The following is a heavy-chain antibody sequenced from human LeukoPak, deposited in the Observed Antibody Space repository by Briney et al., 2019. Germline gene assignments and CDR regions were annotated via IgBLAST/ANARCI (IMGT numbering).Heavy chain of an antibody. CDR3: ARGRYSSGWNYFDY. CDR1: GYTFTSYA. CDR2: INAGNGNT. V-gene: IGHV1-3*01. J-gene: IGHJ4*02. Sequence: ASVKVSCKASGYTFTSYAMHWVRQAPGQRLEWMGWINAGNGNTKYSQKFQGRVTITRDTSAGTAYMELSSLRSEDTAVYYCARGRYSSGWNYFDYWGQGTLVTVSS. D-gene: IGHD6-19*01.